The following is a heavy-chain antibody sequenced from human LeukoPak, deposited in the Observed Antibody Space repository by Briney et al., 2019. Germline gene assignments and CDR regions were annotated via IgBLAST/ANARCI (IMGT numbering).Heavy chain of an antibody. V-gene: IGHV4-59*08. CDR3: ARNAAVATSRSWFDP. CDR1: GGSFSGYY. J-gene: IGHJ5*02. Sequence: SSETLSLTCAVYGGSFSGYYWSWIRQPPGKGLEWIGYAYYSGSTNYNPSLESRVTMSVDTSKNKFTLKLSSVTAADTAVYYCARNAAVATSRSWFDPWGQGSLVTVSS. D-gene: IGHD6-19*01. CDR2: AYYSGST.